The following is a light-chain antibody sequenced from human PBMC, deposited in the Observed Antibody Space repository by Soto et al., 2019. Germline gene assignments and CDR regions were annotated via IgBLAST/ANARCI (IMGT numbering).Light chain of an antibody. Sequence: DIQMTQSPSTLSASVGDRVTITCRASQSISSWLAWYQQKPGKAPKLLIYDASSLESGVPSRFSGSASGTEFTLTSSSLQPDDFATYYCQQYNSYWTFGQGTKVEIK. V-gene: IGKV1-5*01. J-gene: IGKJ1*01. CDR2: DAS. CDR3: QQYNSYWT. CDR1: QSISSW.